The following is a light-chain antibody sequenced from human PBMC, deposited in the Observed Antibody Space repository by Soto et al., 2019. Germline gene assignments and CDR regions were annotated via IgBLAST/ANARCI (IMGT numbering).Light chain of an antibody. CDR1: SSDVGNYNL. CDR3: CSYAGSFTFDV. V-gene: IGLV2-23*03. Sequence: QSALTQPASVSGSPGQSITISCTGTSSDVGNYNLVSWYQQFPGKAPKLIIYEGSRRPSGVSNRFSGSKSGNTASLTSSGLQAEDEVDYYCCSYAGSFTFDVFGGGTKLTVL. CDR2: EGS. J-gene: IGLJ2*01.